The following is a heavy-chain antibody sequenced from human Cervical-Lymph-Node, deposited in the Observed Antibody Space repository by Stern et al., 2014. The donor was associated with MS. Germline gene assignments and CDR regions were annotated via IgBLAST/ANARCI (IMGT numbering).Heavy chain of an antibody. CDR3: ARGYGSPPLASELTTTDGMDV. CDR1: GYTFTTYA. CDR2: VNTYTGQA. D-gene: IGHD4/OR15-4a*01. Sequence: QVQLVQSGSEVKRPGASVKVSCKASGYTFTTYALNWVRQAPGQGLEWMGWVNTYTGQAVFAQGFTGRFVSSLDTSVSTAYLQITSLKAEDSAVYYCARGYGSPPLASELTTTDGMDVWGQGTTVTVSS. V-gene: IGHV7-4-1*02. J-gene: IGHJ6*02.